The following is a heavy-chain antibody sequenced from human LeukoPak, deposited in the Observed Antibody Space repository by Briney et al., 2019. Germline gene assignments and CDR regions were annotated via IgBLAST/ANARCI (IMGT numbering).Heavy chain of an antibody. Sequence: GGSLRLSCAASGFTFSSYTMNWVRQAPGKGLEWVSSISSSSSYIYYADSVKGRFTISRDNAKNSLYLQMNSLRAEDTAVYYCARDREWELPADAFDIWGQGTMVTVSS. D-gene: IGHD1-26*01. J-gene: IGHJ3*02. CDR2: ISSSSSYI. CDR1: GFTFSSYT. V-gene: IGHV3-21*01. CDR3: ARDREWELPADAFDI.